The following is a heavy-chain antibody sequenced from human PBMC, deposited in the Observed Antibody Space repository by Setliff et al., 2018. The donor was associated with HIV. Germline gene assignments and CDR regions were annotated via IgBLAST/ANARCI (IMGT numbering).Heavy chain of an antibody. CDR1: GGSITSYY. J-gene: IGHJ6*03. Sequence: SETLSLTCTVSGGSITSYYWSWIRQPAGKGLEWFGRIYISGSTHYNPSFESRVTMSIDTSKNQFSLKLSSVTAADTAVYYCAQAYGSGSYYGYYYYYYYMDVWGKGTTVTVSS. CDR3: AQAYGSGSYYGYYYYYYYMDV. V-gene: IGHV4-4*07. D-gene: IGHD3-10*01. CDR2: IYISGST.